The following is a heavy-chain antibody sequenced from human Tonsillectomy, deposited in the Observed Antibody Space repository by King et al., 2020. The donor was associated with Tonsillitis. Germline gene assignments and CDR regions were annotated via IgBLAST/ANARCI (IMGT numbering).Heavy chain of an antibody. CDR3: ARLGIAVAGTSSFDY. V-gene: IGHV4-59*08. D-gene: IGHD6-19*01. CDR1: GGSISSYY. CDR2: IYYSGST. Sequence: QLQESGPGLVKPSETLSLTCTVSGGSISSYYWSWFRQPPGKGLEWIGYIYYSGSTNYNPSLKSRVTISVDTSKNQFSLKLSSVTAADTAVYYCARLGIAVAGTSSFDYWGQGTLVTVSS. J-gene: IGHJ4*02.